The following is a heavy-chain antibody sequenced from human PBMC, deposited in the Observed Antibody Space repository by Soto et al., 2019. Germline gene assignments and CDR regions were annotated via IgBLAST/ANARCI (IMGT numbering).Heavy chain of an antibody. CDR2: ISGDGGST. D-gene: IGHD3-10*01. CDR3: ARQKLWFGELYDY. J-gene: IGHJ4*02. V-gene: IGHV3-23*01. Sequence: GGSLRLSCAASGFTFSSYAMSWVRQAPGKGLEWVSVISGDGGSTYYADSVKGRFTISRDNGKNTLYLEMNSLRAEDTAVYYCARQKLWFGELYDYWGPGTLVTVSS. CDR1: GFTFSSYA.